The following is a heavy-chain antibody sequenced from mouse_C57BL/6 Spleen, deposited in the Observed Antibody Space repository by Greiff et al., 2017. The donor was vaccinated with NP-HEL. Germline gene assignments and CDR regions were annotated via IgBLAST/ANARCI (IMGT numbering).Heavy chain of an antibody. CDR2: IDPSDSET. Sequence: VQLQQPGAELVRPGSSVKLSCKASGYTFTSYWMHWVKQRPIQGLEWIGNIDPSDSETHYNQKFKDKATLTVDKSSSTAYMQLSSLTSEDSAVYYCARTLYYGSSYGDFDVWGTGTTVTVSS. V-gene: IGHV1-52*01. D-gene: IGHD1-1*01. CDR3: ARTLYYGSSYGDFDV. J-gene: IGHJ1*03. CDR1: GYTFTSYW.